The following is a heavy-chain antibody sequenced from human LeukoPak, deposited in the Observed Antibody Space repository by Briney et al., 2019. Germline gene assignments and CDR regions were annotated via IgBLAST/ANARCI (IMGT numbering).Heavy chain of an antibody. CDR1: GVSISSYY. CDR3: ARHSSSWYWFDP. CDR2: IYYSGST. Sequence: PSETLSLTCTVSGVSISSYYWSWIRQPPGKGLEWLGYIYYSGSTNYNPSLKSRVTISVDTSKNQFSLKLSSVTAADTAVYYCARHSSSWYWFDPWGQGTLVTVSS. V-gene: IGHV4-59*08. J-gene: IGHJ5*02. D-gene: IGHD6-13*01.